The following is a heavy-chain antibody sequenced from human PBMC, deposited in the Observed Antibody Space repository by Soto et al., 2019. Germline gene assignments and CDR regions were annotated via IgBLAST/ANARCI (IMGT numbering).Heavy chain of an antibody. J-gene: IGHJ4*02. Sequence: EVQLVESGGGLVQPGGSLRLSCAASGFTFSTYWMHWVRQVPGKGLVWVSRVNPDGTTTNYAASVKGRFTISRDNAKTRLHLQMNSLIVDNTAVYFCARDLAGVDDSWGQRTLVTVSS. D-gene: IGHD7-27*01. V-gene: IGHV3-74*01. CDR1: GFTFSTYW. CDR3: ARDLAGVDDS. CDR2: VNPDGTTT.